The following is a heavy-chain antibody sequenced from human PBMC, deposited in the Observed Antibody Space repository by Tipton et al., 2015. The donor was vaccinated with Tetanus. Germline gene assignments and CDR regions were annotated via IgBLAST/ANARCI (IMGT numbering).Heavy chain of an antibody. D-gene: IGHD2-21*02. V-gene: IGHV4-31*03. CDR2: IYYGGST. CDR1: GGSISSGGYY. CDR3: ATARGDSRYYFDY. J-gene: IGHJ4*02. Sequence: TLSLTCTVSGGSISSGGYYWSWIRQHPGKGLEWIGYIYYGGSTYYNPSLKSRVTISVDTSKNQFSLKLSSVTAADTAVYYCATARGDSRYYFDYWGQGTLVTVSS.